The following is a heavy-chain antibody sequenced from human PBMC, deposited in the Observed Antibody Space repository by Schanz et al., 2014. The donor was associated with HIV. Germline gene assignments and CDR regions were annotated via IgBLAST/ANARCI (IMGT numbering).Heavy chain of an antibody. J-gene: IGHJ6*02. Sequence: QVQLVQSGAEVKMPGSSVKVSCKASGGTFSNYAMTWVRQAPGQGLEWMAGIIPIIGTADYAQKFQGRVTITADKSTSTVYLELSSLRSEDTAVYYCTSGSFEFGDLLDDYYYDAMDVWGQGTTVTVSS. V-gene: IGHV1-69*06. D-gene: IGHD3-10*01. CDR3: TSGSFEFGDLLDDYYYDAMDV. CDR2: IIPIIGTA. CDR1: GGTFSNYA.